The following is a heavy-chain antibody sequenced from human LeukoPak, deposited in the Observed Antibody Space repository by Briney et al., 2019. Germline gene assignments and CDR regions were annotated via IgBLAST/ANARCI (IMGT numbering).Heavy chain of an antibody. V-gene: IGHV3-23*01. CDR2: IFGGDDTTHSTRTPEGST. J-gene: IGHJ4*02. CDR1: GFTLLNYT. D-gene: IGHD2-21*02. Sequence: GGSLRLSCEPSGFTLLNYTMRCVRPAPEGGRECVSDIFGGDDTTHSTRTPEGSTYYTNSAEVRFTISRDNYKNSVYLQIDSLGVEDTDVYYCAKCMSATGVCLNFDSWGQGILVTVSS. CDR3: AKCMSATGVCLNFDS.